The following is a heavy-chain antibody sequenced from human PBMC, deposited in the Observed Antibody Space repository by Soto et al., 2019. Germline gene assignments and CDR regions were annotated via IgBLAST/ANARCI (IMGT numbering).Heavy chain of an antibody. Sequence: SDTLSLTCTVSGGSVSSGTFFWTWIRQPPAKGLEWIGYISYTGSTNYNPSLKSRVTISTDTSRNHFSLKLTSVTAADTAVYYCARGDALNWFDPWGQGTLVTVSS. V-gene: IGHV4-61*03. CDR1: GGSVSSGTFF. J-gene: IGHJ5*02. CDR2: ISYTGST. CDR3: ARGDALNWFDP.